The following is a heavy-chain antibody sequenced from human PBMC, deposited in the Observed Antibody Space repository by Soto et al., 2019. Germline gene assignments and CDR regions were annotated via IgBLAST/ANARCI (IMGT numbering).Heavy chain of an antibody. CDR2: ISGSGGST. CDR3: AKDKDWNGRAPTEFDP. V-gene: IGHV3-23*01. CDR1: GFTFSSYA. Sequence: GGSLRLSCAASGFTFSSYAMSWVRQAPGKGLEWVSAISGSGGSTYYADSVKGRFTISRDNSKNTLYLQMNSLRAEDTAVYYCAKDKDWNGRAPTEFDPWGQGTLVTVSS. J-gene: IGHJ5*02. D-gene: IGHD1-1*01.